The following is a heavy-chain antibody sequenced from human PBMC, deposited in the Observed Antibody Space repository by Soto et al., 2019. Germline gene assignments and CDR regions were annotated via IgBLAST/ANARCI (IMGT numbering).Heavy chain of an antibody. CDR3: AKDYVIGVVTPVGYYGMDV. CDR1: GFTFSSYA. CDR2: ISGSGGST. J-gene: IGHJ6*02. Sequence: PGGSLRLSCAASGFTFSSYAMSWVRQAPGKGLEWVSAISGSGGSTYYADSVKGRFTISRDNSKNTLYLQMNSLRAEDTAVYYCAKDYVIGVVTPVGYYGMDVWGQGTTVTVSS. V-gene: IGHV3-23*01. D-gene: IGHD3-3*01.